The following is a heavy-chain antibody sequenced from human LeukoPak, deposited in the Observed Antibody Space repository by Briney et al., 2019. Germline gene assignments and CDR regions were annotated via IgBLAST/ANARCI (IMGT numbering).Heavy chain of an antibody. CDR1: GFTFSGYA. V-gene: IGHV3-7*01. Sequence: GGSLRLSCTASGFTFSGYAMSRVRQAPGRGLEWVANIKQDGSEKYYVDSVKGRFTISRDNAKNSLYLQMNSLRAEDTAVYYCARERDYVFDYWGQGTLVTVSS. CDR3: ARERDYVFDY. D-gene: IGHD4-17*01. CDR2: IKQDGSEK. J-gene: IGHJ4*02.